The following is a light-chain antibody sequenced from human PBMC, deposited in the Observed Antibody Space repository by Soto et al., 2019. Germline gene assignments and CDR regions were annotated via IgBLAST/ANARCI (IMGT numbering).Light chain of an antibody. Sequence: DIQLTQSPSFLSASIGDRVTITCRASRGISNYLAWYQQKPGKAPKLLIFAASTLQSGVPSRFSGSGSGTELTLTISSLQPEDFATYWCQQVNSSPFTFGPGTKVHIK. CDR1: RGISNY. J-gene: IGKJ3*01. CDR2: AAS. V-gene: IGKV1-9*01. CDR3: QQVNSSPFT.